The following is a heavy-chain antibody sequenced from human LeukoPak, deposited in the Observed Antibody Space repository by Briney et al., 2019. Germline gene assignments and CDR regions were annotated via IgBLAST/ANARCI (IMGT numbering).Heavy chain of an antibody. CDR2: IRYDGSNK. Sequence: PGGSLRLSCAASGFTFSSHWMSWVRQAPGKGLEWVAFIRYDGSNKYYADSVKGRFTISRDNSKNTLYLQMNSLRSEDTAVYYCARESQTATMVRGVIIPTFFDYWGQGTLVTVSS. D-gene: IGHD3-10*01. CDR3: ARESQTATMVRGVIIPTFFDY. CDR1: GFTFSSHW. V-gene: IGHV3-30*02. J-gene: IGHJ4*02.